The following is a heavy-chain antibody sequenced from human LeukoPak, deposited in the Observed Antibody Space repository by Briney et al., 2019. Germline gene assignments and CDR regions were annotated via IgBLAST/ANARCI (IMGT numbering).Heavy chain of an antibody. V-gene: IGHV3-48*01. J-gene: IGHJ4*02. CDR1: GFTFSSYS. CDR2: ISSSSSTI. Sequence: GGSLRLSCAASGFTFSSYSMNWVRQAPGKGLEWVSYISSSSSTIYYADSVKGRFTISRDNAKNSLYLQMNSLRAEDTAVYYCARTYYYDSSGYHDWGSGGYFDYWGQGTLVTVSS. CDR3: ARTYYYDSSGYHDWGSGGYFDY. D-gene: IGHD3-22*01.